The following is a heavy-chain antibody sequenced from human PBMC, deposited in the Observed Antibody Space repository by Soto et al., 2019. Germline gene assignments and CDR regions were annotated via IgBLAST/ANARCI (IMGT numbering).Heavy chain of an antibody. Sequence: PGGSLRLSCAASGFTFSSYSMNWVRQAPGKGLEWVSSISSSSSYIYYADSVKGRFTISRDNAKNSLYLQMNSLRAEDTAVYYCARVLLWFGEWAFDIWGQGTMVTVSS. V-gene: IGHV3-21*01. CDR2: ISSSSSYI. CDR1: GFTFSSYS. J-gene: IGHJ3*02. D-gene: IGHD3-10*01. CDR3: ARVLLWFGEWAFDI.